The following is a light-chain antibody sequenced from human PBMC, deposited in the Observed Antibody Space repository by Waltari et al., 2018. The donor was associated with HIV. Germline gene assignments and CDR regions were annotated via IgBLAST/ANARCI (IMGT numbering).Light chain of an antibody. CDR2: GAS. CDR3: QQYGSSPPRLT. J-gene: IGKJ4*01. Sequence: ELVLTQSPGTLSLSPGERATLSCRASQSVRSSYLAWYQQKPGQAPRLLIYGASSRATGIPDRFSGSGSGTDFTLTISRLEPEDFAVYYCQQYGSSPPRLTFGGGTKVEIK. V-gene: IGKV3-20*01. CDR1: QSVRSSY.